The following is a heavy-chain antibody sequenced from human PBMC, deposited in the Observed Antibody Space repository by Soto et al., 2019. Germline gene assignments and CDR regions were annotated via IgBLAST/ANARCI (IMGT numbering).Heavy chain of an antibody. V-gene: IGHV4-39*01. Sequence: PSETLSLTCTVSGGSISSSSYYWGWIRQPPGKGLEWIGSIYYSGSTYYNPSLKSRVTISVDTSKNQFSLKLSSVTAADTAVYYCASTVNSGWYGGYSDYWGQGTRVTVSS. D-gene: IGHD6-19*01. CDR2: IYYSGST. J-gene: IGHJ4*02. CDR1: GGSISSSSYY. CDR3: ASTVNSGWYGGYSDY.